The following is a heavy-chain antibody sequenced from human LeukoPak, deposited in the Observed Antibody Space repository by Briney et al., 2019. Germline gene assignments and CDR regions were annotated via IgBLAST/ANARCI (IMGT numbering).Heavy chain of an antibody. Sequence: ASVKVSCKVSGHSLTKFSMEWVRQAPGKGLEWMGGFDPERGETIHAQKFQGRFTMTEDTSTDTAYMELNSLTSEDPAVYYCATGSIVYDFWGQGTLVTVSS. CDR2: FDPERGET. D-gene: IGHD1-26*01. J-gene: IGHJ4*02. CDR1: GHSLTKFS. V-gene: IGHV1-24*01. CDR3: ATGSIVYDF.